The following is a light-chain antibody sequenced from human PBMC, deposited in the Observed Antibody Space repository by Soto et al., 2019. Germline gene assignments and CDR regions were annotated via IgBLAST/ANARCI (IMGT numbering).Light chain of an antibody. CDR1: QNVRSNF. CDR2: GAS. V-gene: IGKV3-20*01. J-gene: IGKJ1*01. CDR3: QQYGSSPRT. Sequence: EIVLTQSPGTLSLSPGERATLSCRASQNVRSNFLAWYQQKHGQAPRLVIFGASSRATGIPDRFSGSGSGTDFTLTISRLEPEDFAVYYCQQYGSSPRTFGQGTKVEIK.